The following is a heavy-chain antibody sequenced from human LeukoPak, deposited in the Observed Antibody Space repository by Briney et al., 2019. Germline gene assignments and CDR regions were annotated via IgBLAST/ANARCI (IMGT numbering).Heavy chain of an antibody. CDR3: TDLANGDAFDI. J-gene: IGHJ3*02. CDR2: INSDGSST. D-gene: IGHD2-8*01. Sequence: GGSLRLSCAASGFTFTKYWMHWVRQAPGKGPVWVARINSDGSSTCYADSVKGRFTISRDNAKNTLYLQMNSLRAEDTAVYYCTDLANGDAFDIWGQGTMVTVSS. CDR1: GFTFTKYW. V-gene: IGHV3-74*01.